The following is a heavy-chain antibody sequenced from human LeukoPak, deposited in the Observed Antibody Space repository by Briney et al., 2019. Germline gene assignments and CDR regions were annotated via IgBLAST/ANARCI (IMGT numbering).Heavy chain of an antibody. V-gene: IGHV1-8*01. CDR2: MSPNSGDT. J-gene: IGHJ4*02. Sequence: ASVKVSCKASGYTFTSYDFNWVRQATGQRPEWMGWMSPNSGDTGYAQKFEDRVTMTRNTSISTAYMELSSLRSDDTAVYYCARGPPNWGYDYWGPGTLVTVSS. CDR1: GYTFTSYD. CDR3: ARGPPNWGYDY. D-gene: IGHD7-27*01.